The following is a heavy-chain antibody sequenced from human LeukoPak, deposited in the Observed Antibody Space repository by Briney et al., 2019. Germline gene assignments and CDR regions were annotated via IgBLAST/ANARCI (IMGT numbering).Heavy chain of an antibody. J-gene: IGHJ5*02. CDR3: ARGGGYCSTTSCYTGIIRGWFAP. D-gene: IGHD2-2*02. CDR2: INVYNGNT. Sequence: ASVKVSCKASGYTFNSYGISWVRQAPGQGLEWRGWINVYNGNTNYAQKLQGRVTMTTDTAKRTSYMELRRLRSDDTAGEYWARGGGYCSTTSCYTGIIRGWFAPWGQGTLVTVSS. V-gene: IGHV1-18*01. CDR1: GYTFNSYG.